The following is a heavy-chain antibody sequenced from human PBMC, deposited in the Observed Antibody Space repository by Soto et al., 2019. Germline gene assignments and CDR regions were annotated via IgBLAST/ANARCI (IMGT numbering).Heavy chain of an antibody. CDR3: AGLYHYDSSGYYDY. CDR1: GNSFTTYY. CDR2: INPSGGRT. J-gene: IGHJ4*02. V-gene: IGHV1-46*01. Sequence: AASVKVSCKASGNSFTTYYMHWVRQAPGQGLEWMGIINPSGGRTTYAQKFQGRVTMTRDTSTSTFHMELSSLTSEDTAVYYCAGLYHYDSSGYYDYWGQGTLVTVLL. D-gene: IGHD3-22*01.